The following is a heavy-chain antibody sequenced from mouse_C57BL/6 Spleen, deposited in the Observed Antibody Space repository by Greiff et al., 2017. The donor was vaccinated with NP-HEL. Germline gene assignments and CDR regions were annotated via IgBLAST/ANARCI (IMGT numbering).Heavy chain of an antibody. J-gene: IGHJ4*01. V-gene: IGHV1-82*01. CDR1: GYAFSSSW. CDR2: IYPGDGDT. D-gene: IGHD1-1*01. Sequence: QVQLQQSGPELVKPGASVKISCKASGYAFSSSWMNWVKQRPGKGLEWIGRIYPGDGDTNYNGKFKGKATLTADKSSSTAYMQLSSLTSEDSAVYFCARAAITTVYAMDYWGQGTSVTVSS. CDR3: ARAAITTVYAMDY.